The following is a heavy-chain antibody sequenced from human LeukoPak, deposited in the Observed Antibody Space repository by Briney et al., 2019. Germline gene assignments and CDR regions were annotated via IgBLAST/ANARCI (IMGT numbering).Heavy chain of an antibody. CDR3: AKDGRITIFGVGFWDI. V-gene: IGHV3-23*01. D-gene: IGHD3-3*01. J-gene: IGHJ3*02. CDR2: ISGRGGST. Sequence: QPGRSLRLSCAASGFTFSSYAMSWVRQAPGKGLEWVSAISGRGGSTYYADSVKGRFTISRDNSKNTLYLQMNSLRAEDTAVYYCAKDGRITIFGVGFWDIWGQGTMVTVSS. CDR1: GFTFSSYA.